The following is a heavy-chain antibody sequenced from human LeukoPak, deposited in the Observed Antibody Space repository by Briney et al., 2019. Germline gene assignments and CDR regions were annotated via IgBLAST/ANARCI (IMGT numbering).Heavy chain of an antibody. V-gene: IGHV4-59*01. D-gene: IGHD6-13*01. J-gene: IGHJ5*02. CDR1: GGSISSYY. CDR2: IYYSGST. Sequence: SETLSLTCTVSGGSISSYYWSWIRQPPGKGLEGSGYIYYSGSTNYNPTLKSRVTISVDTSKNQFSLKLSSVTAADTAVYYCARAGGSSSWYVDWFDPWGQGTLVTVSS. CDR3: ARAGGSSSWYVDWFDP.